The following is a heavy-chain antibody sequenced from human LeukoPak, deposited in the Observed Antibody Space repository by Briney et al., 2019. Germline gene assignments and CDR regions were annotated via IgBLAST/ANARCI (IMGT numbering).Heavy chain of an antibody. Sequence: PGGSLRLSCTASGFTFNDYAMHWIRQGPGRGLQWVAGISWNTTIVDYGDSVKGRFTISRDNARDSLYLQMNSLRVEDMGIYYCARYTTAHHSFDYWGQGTLVAVSS. V-gene: IGHV3-9*03. D-gene: IGHD3-16*02. J-gene: IGHJ4*02. CDR3: ARYTTAHHSFDY. CDR2: ISWNTTIV. CDR1: GFTFNDYA.